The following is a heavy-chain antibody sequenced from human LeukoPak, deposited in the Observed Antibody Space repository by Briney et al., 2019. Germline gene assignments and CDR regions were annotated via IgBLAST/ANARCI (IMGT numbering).Heavy chain of an antibody. V-gene: IGHV3-11*04. Sequence: GGSLRLSCAASGFTFSDYYMSWIRQAPGKGLEWVSYISSSSSTIYYADSVKGRFTISRDNAKNSLYLQMNSLRAEDTAVYYCATRTYYDFWSGHPPMDVWGKGTTVTVSS. D-gene: IGHD3-3*01. J-gene: IGHJ6*03. CDR2: ISSSSSTI. CDR1: GFTFSDYY. CDR3: ATRTYYDFWSGHPPMDV.